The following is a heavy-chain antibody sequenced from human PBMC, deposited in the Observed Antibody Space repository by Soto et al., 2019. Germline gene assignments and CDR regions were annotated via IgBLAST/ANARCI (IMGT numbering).Heavy chain of an antibody. J-gene: IGHJ5*02. V-gene: IGHV1-3*04. CDR2: INSDTGYT. Sequence: GASVKVFCKASGFTFSHHSIHWVRQAPGQRLEWMGWINSDTGYTKYSQKFQARLTITWDSSAKTAYMELSSLQSEDTAVYYCVRGKEAGVWFDPWGQGTLVTVSS. D-gene: IGHD3-10*01. CDR3: VRGKEAGVWFDP. CDR1: GFTFSHHS.